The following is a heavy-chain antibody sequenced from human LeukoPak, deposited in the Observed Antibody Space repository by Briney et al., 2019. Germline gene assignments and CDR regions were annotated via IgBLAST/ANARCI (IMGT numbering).Heavy chain of an antibody. V-gene: IGHV4-34*01. J-gene: IGHJ5*02. CDR2: INHSGST. Sequence: SETLSLTCAVYGGSFSGYYWSWIRQPPGKGLEWIGEINHSGSTNYNPSLKSRVTISVDTSKNQFSLKLSSVTAADTAVYYCERRRGGENNWFDPWGQGTLVTVSS. CDR1: GGSFSGYY. D-gene: IGHD3-10*01. CDR3: ERRRGGENNWFDP.